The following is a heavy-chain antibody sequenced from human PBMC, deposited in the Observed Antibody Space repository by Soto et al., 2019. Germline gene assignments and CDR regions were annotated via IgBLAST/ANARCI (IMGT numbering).Heavy chain of an antibody. V-gene: IGHV4-59*01. D-gene: IGHD6-19*01. Sequence: PSETLSLTCTVSGGSISSYYWSWIRQPPGKGLEWIGYIYYSGSTNYNPSLKSRVTISIDTSKSHFSLKLSSLTAADTAVYYCARGPAVAGAGWWFDPWGQGTLVTVPS. CDR2: IYYSGST. CDR3: ARGPAVAGAGWWFDP. CDR1: GGSISSYY. J-gene: IGHJ5*02.